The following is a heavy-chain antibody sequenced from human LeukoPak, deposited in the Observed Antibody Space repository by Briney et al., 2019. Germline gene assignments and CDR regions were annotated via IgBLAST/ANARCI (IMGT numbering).Heavy chain of an antibody. CDR1: GFIFSSYS. V-gene: IGHV3-21*01. Sequence: PGGSLRLSCEASGFIFSSYSMNWVRQAPGKGLEWVSSISSGSSFIHYADSVKGRFTISRDNAKNSLYLRMNSLTDEDTAVYYCARDLFGTRSWFDPWGQGTLVTVSS. J-gene: IGHJ5*02. D-gene: IGHD3-3*01. CDR3: ARDLFGTRSWFDP. CDR2: ISSGSSFI.